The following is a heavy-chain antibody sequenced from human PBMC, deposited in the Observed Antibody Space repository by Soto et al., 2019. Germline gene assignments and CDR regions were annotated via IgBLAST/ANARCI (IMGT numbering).Heavy chain of an antibody. D-gene: IGHD4-17*01. CDR2: IIPILGIA. J-gene: IGHJ6*03. V-gene: IGHV1-69*02. Sequence: SVKVSCKASGGTFSSYTISWVRQAPGQGLEWMGRIIPILGIANYAQKFQGRVTITADKSTSTAYMELSSLRSEDTAVYYCARPSYGDYSYYHMDVWGKGTTVTVSS. CDR1: GGTFSSYT. CDR3: ARPSYGDYSYYHMDV.